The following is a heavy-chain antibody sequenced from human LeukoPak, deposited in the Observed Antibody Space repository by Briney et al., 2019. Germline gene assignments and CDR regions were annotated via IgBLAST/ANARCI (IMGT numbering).Heavy chain of an antibody. Sequence: SETLSLTCTVSGYSIAHGFFWAWIRQPPGGGLEWIGSLYHSGTTYYNTSLKSRISTSVDTSKNQFSLKLRLVTAADTAVYHCARVEVPRDINDWYFDLWGRGTLVTVSS. CDR3: ARVEVPRDINDWYFDL. D-gene: IGHD2-15*01. V-gene: IGHV4-38-2*02. J-gene: IGHJ2*01. CDR2: LYHSGTT. CDR1: GYSIAHGFF.